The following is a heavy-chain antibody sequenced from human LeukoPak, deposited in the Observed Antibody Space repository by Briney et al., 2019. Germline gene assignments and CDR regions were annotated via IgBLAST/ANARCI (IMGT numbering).Heavy chain of an antibody. Sequence: ASVTVSCKASGYTFTSYYMHWVRQAPGQGLEWMAIINPSGGSTSYTQKFQGRVTMTRDTSTSTVYMERSSLRSEDTAIYYCARVGVPGAISSWLSAWGQGTLVTVSS. J-gene: IGHJ5*02. CDR3: ARVGVPGAISSWLSA. CDR1: GYTFTSYY. D-gene: IGHD6-13*01. V-gene: IGHV1-46*01. CDR2: INPSGGST.